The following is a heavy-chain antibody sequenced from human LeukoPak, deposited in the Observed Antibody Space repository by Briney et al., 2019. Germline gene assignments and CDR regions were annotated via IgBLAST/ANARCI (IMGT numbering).Heavy chain of an antibody. J-gene: IGHJ4*02. D-gene: IGHD6-6*01. CDR3: ARGGAARPDF. V-gene: IGHV3-7*01. Sequence: GGSLRLSCAASGFTFSSYWMSWVRQTPGKGLEWVAKIKADGGEKDHVASVKGRFTISRDNAKNSLYLQMNSLRVEDTAVYYCARGGAARPDFWGQGTLVTVSS. CDR2: IKADGGEK. CDR1: GFTFSSYW.